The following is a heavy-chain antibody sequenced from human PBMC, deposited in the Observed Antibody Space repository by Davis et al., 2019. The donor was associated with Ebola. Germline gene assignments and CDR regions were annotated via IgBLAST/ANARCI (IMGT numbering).Heavy chain of an antibody. CDR2: ISYDGGSI. Sequence: GGSLRLSCGASGFTVNANYMNWARQAPGKGQERVAEISYDGGSIEYADSVKGRFLISTDDSKRTLFLQMNNLKTEDTAVYYCAREDGSRGHIIEYKWLDPWGQGALVTVSS. D-gene: IGHD3-10*01. CDR3: AREDGSRGHIIEYKWLDP. CDR1: GFTVNANY. V-gene: IGHV3-30-3*01. J-gene: IGHJ5*02.